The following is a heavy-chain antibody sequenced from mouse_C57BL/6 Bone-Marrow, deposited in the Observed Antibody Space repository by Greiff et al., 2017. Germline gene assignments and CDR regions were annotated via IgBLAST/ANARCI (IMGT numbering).Heavy chain of an antibody. J-gene: IGHJ2*01. CDR1: GFTFSSYA. D-gene: IGHD1-1*01. Sequence: VQLQQSGGGLVKPGGSLKLSCAASGFTFSSYAMAWVRQTPEKRLEWVATISDGGSYTYYPDNVKGRFTISRDNAKNNLYLQMSHLKSGDTAMYYWARLRLDYWGQGTTLTVSS. V-gene: IGHV5-4*01. CDR3: ARLRLDY. CDR2: ISDGGSYT.